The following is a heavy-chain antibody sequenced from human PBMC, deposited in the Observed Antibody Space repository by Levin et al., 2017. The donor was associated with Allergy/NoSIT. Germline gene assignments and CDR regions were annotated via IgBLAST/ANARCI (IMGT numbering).Heavy chain of an antibody. D-gene: IGHD5-18*01. Sequence: SQTLSLTCAVSGGSISSGGYSWSWIRQPPGKGLEWIGYIYHSGSTYYNPSLKSRVTISVDRSKNQFSLKLSSVTAADTAVYYCARAPGGLWLTQYWYFDLWGRGTLVTVSS. CDR1: GGSISSGGYS. CDR2: IYHSGST. J-gene: IGHJ2*01. V-gene: IGHV4-30-2*01. CDR3: ARAPGGLWLTQYWYFDL.